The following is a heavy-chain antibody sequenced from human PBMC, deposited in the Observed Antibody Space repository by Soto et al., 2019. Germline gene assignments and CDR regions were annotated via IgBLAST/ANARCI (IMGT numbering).Heavy chain of an antibody. D-gene: IGHD5-12*01. CDR3: ARRGRLNSGYDLNPSPYYYYGMDV. CDR1: GGSISSYY. V-gene: IGHV4-59*01. Sequence: SETLSLTCTVSGGSISSYYWSWIRQPPGKGLEWIGYIYYSGSTNYNPSLKSRVTISVDTSKNQFSLKLSSVTAADTAVYYCARRGRLNSGYDLNPSPYYYYGMDVWGQGTTVTVSS. J-gene: IGHJ6*02. CDR2: IYYSGST.